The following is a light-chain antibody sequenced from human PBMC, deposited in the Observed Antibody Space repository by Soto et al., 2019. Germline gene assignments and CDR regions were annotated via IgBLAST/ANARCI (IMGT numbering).Light chain of an antibody. V-gene: IGKV3-15*01. CDR1: QSVSDY. CDR3: QQFDKWPPST. J-gene: IGKJ1*01. CDR2: AIS. Sequence: EIVLTQSPGTLSFSPGERSTLSCRASQSVSDYTAWFQQKPGQPPRLLIYAISTRATGIPARFSGSGSGTDFTLTISSLQSEDCAVYYCQQFDKWPPSTFGQGTK.